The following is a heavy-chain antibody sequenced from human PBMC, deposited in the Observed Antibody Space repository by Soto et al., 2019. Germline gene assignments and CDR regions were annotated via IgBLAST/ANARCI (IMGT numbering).Heavy chain of an antibody. Sequence: SETLSLTCTVSGGSISSSSYYWGWIRQPPGKGLEWIGSIYYSGSTYYNPSLKSRVTISVDTSKNQFSLKLSSVTAADTAVYYCARNDCSSTSCYGPSGYYYYMDVWGKGTTVTVSS. J-gene: IGHJ6*03. V-gene: IGHV4-39*01. CDR1: GGSISSSSYY. D-gene: IGHD2-2*01. CDR2: IYYSGST. CDR3: ARNDCSSTSCYGPSGYYYYMDV.